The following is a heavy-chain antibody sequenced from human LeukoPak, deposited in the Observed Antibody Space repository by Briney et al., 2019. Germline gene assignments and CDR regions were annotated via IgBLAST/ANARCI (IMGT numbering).Heavy chain of an antibody. Sequence: PSETLSLTCTVSGGSISSSSYYWGWIRQPPGKGLEWIGSIYYSGSTYYNPSLKSRVTISVDTSKNQFSLKLSSVTAADTAVYYCARAEEDYDSSGYYFNYWGQGTLVTVSS. CDR1: GGSISSSSYY. D-gene: IGHD3-22*01. V-gene: IGHV4-39*07. CDR2: IYYSGST. J-gene: IGHJ4*02. CDR3: ARAEEDYDSSGYYFNY.